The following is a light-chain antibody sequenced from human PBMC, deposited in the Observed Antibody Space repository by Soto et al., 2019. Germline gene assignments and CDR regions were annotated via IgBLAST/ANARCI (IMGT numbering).Light chain of an antibody. Sequence: DIQMTQSPSSLAASVGDRVTITCRASQGIRNYLVWYQQKPGKPPKALIYAASTLQSGVPSRFSGSGSGREFTLTISGLQPEDVATYHCQNVYTAPMTFGGGTKVEIK. CDR3: QNVYTAPMT. CDR2: AAS. V-gene: IGKV1-27*01. J-gene: IGKJ4*01. CDR1: QGIRNY.